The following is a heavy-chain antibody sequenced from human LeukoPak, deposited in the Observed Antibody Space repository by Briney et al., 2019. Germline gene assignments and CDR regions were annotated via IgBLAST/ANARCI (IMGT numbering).Heavy chain of an antibody. V-gene: IGHV1-69-2*01. D-gene: IGHD3-3*01. CDR2: VDPEDGET. CDR1: GYTFTDYY. Sequence: GASVKVSCKASGYTFTDYYMHWAQQAPGKGLEWMGRVDPEDGETIYAEKFQGRVTITADTSTDTAYMELSSLRSEDTAVYYCATIWRVDFWSGYDYWGQGTLVTVSS. CDR3: ATIWRVDFWSGYDY. J-gene: IGHJ4*02.